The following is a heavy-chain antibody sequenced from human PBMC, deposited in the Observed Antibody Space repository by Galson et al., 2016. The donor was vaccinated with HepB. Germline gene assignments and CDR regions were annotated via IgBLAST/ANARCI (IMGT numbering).Heavy chain of an antibody. CDR1: GGTFSTYA. J-gene: IGHJ4*02. D-gene: IGHD1-26*01. CDR2: IIPIFGTA. CDR3: ARVRPGSGNYRREVYFDY. Sequence: SVKVSCKASGGTFSTYAINWVRQAPGQGLEWMGGIIPIFGTANYAQKFQGRVTFTADESTTTAYMELSSLRSEDTAVYYCARVRPGSGNYRREVYFDYWGQGTLVTVSS. V-gene: IGHV1-69*13.